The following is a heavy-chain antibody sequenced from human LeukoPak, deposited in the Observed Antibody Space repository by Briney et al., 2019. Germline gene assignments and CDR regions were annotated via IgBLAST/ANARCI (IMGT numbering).Heavy chain of an antibody. CDR1: GFTFSDSA. V-gene: IGHV3-73*01. D-gene: IGHD1-26*01. CDR3: TRDSGTYNWFDP. Sequence: PGGSLRLSCVASGFTFSDSAIHWVRQSSGKGLEWIGHMDKETNLYATALAASVKGRFTVSRDDSKNTAYLHMNSLKTEDTALYYCTRDSGTYNWFDPWGQGTLVTVSS. CDR2: MDKETNLYAT. J-gene: IGHJ5*02.